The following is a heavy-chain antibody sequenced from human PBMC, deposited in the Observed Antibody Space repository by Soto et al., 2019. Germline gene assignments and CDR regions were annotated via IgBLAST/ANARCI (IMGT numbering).Heavy chain of an antibody. D-gene: IGHD2-21*02. CDR2: INAGNGNT. CDR1: GYTFTSYA. V-gene: IGHV1-3*05. CDR3: ARSIVVVTALDY. J-gene: IGHJ4*02. Sequence: QVQLVQSGAEEKKPGASVKVSCKASGYTFTSYAMHWVRQAPGQRLEWMGWINAGNGNTKYSQKFQGRVTITRDTPASTAYMKLSSLRSEDTAVYYCARSIVVVTALDYWGQGTLVTVSS.